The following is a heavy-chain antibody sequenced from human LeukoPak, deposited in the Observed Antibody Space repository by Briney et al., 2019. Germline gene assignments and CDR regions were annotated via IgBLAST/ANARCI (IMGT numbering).Heavy chain of an antibody. CDR3: ARSYYYGMDV. CDR1: GFTFTNAW. V-gene: IGHV3-21*01. J-gene: IGHJ6*02. CDR2: ISSSSSYI. Sequence: GGSLRLSCAASGFTFTNAWMNWVRQAPGKGLEWVSSISSSSSYIYYADSVKGRFTISRDNAKNSLYLQMNSLRAEDTAVYYCARSYYYGMDVWGQGTTVTVSS.